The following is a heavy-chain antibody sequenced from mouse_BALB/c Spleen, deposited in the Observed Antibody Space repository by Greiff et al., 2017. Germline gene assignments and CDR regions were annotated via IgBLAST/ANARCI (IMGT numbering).Heavy chain of an antibody. V-gene: IGHV1-54*01. CDR2: INPGSGGT. D-gene: IGHD1-1*01. J-gene: IGHJ2*01. CDR3: ARRFSYYYGSFDY. Sequence: QVQLLQSGAELVRPGTSVKVSCKASGYAFTNYLIEWVKQRPGQGLEWIGVINPGSGGTIYNQKFKCKATLTVDKSSSTAYMELRSLTSEDTAVYYCARRFSYYYGSFDYWGQGTTLTVSS. CDR1: GYAFTNYL.